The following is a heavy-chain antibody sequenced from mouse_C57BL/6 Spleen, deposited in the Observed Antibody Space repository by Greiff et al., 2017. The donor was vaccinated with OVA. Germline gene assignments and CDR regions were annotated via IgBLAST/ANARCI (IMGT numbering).Heavy chain of an antibody. CDR1: GFTFNTYA. Sequence: EVQLQESGGGLVQPKGSLKLSCAASGFTFNTYAMHWVRQAPGKGLEWVARIRSKSSNYATYYADSVKDRFTISRDDSQSMLYLQMNNLKTEDTAMYYCVRESGHYYGSSYGYFDVWGTGTTVTVSS. CDR3: VRESGHYYGSSYGYFDV. J-gene: IGHJ1*03. D-gene: IGHD1-1*01. V-gene: IGHV10-3*01. CDR2: IRSKSSNYAT.